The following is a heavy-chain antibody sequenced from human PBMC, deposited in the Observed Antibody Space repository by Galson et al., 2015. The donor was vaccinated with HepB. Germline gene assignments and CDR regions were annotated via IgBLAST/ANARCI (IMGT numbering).Heavy chain of an antibody. Sequence: SETLSLTCTVSGGSISSYYWSWIRQPPGKGLEWIGYIYYSGSTNYNPSLKSRVTISVDTSKNQFSLKLSSVTAADTAVYYCARVNLGWGYDFWSGARSGINWFDPWGQGTLVTVSS. CDR3: ARVNLGWGYDFWSGARSGINWFDP. D-gene: IGHD3-3*01. V-gene: IGHV4-59*01. J-gene: IGHJ5*02. CDR1: GGSISSYY. CDR2: IYYSGST.